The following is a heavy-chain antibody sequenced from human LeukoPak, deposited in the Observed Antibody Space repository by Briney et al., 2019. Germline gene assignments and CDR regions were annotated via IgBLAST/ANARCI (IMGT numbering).Heavy chain of an antibody. V-gene: IGHV3-30-3*01. CDR1: EFTFSSYA. J-gene: IGHJ6*02. CDR3: ARMGPYYYDSSGYYSHYYYYGMDV. Sequence: TGGSLRLSCAASEFTFSSYAMHWVRQAPGKGLEWVAVISYDGSNKYYADSVKGRFTISRDNSKNTLYLQMNSLRAEDTAVYYCARMGPYYYDSSGYYSHYYYYGMDVWGQGTTVTVSS. CDR2: ISYDGSNK. D-gene: IGHD3-22*01.